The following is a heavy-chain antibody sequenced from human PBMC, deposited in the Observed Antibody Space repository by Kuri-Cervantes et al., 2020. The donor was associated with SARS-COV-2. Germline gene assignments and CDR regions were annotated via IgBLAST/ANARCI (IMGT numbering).Heavy chain of an antibody. J-gene: IGHJ4*02. D-gene: IGHD2-8*01. Sequence: LSLTCAASGFTFSSYAMSWVRQAPGKGLEWVSAISGSGGSTYYADSVKGRFTISRDNSQNTLYLQMKSLTSEDTAMYYCAKDHVGVHDFWGQGTLVTVSS. CDR1: GFTFSSYA. V-gene: IGHV3-23*01. CDR2: ISGSGGST. CDR3: AKDHVGVHDF.